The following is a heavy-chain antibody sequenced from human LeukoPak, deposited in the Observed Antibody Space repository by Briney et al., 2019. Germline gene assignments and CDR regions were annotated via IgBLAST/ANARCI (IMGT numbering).Heavy chain of an antibody. J-gene: IGHJ4*02. CDR3: ARDRRFLEWSVCSY. CDR2: INPNSGGT. V-gene: IGHV1-2*02. D-gene: IGHD3-3*01. Sequence: GASVKVSCKASGGTFSSYAISWVRQAPGQGLEWMGWINPNSGGTNYAQKFQGRVTMTRDTSISTAYMELSRLRSDDTAVYYCARDRRFLEWSVCSYWGQGTLVTVSS. CDR1: GGTFSSYA.